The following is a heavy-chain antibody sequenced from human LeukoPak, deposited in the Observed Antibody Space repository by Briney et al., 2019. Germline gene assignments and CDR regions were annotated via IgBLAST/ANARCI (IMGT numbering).Heavy chain of an antibody. D-gene: IGHD6-19*01. CDR2: MNPNSGNT. CDR1: GYTFTSYD. V-gene: IGHV1-8*01. J-gene: IGHJ6*03. Sequence: RASVKVSCKASGYTFTSYDMNWVRQATGQGLEWMGWMNPNSGNTGYAQKFQGRVTMTRNTSISTAYMELSSLRSEDTAVYYCARGPTVAAYYYYYMDVWGKGTTVTISS. CDR3: ARGPTVAAYYYYYMDV.